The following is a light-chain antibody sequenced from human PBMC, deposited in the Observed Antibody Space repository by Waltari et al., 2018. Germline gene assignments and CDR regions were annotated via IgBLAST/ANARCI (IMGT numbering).Light chain of an antibody. Sequence: QAVVTQEPSLTVSPGGTVTLPCDSSTGPVTSGQFPYWFQQKPGQAPMTLIYDTTNNHACTPPRFSGSLLGGKAALTLSGARPEDEADYYCWLVYPDSWVFGGGTKLTVL. CDR3: WLVYPDSWV. V-gene: IGLV7-46*01. CDR2: DTT. J-gene: IGLJ3*02. CDR1: TGPVTSGQF.